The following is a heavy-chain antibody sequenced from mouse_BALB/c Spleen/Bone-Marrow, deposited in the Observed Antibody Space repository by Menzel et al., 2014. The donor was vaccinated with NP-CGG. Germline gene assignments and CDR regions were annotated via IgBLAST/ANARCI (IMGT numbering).Heavy chain of an antibody. J-gene: IGHJ4*01. CDR1: GYSITSGYY. V-gene: IGHV3-6*02. CDR3: ARGDSSGYDYAMDY. CDR2: ISYDGSN. D-gene: IGHD3-2*01. Sequence: VQLQQSGPGLVKPSQSLSLTCSVTGYSITSGYYWNWIRQFPGNKLEWMGYISYDGSNNYNPSLKNRISITRDTSKNQFFLKLNSVTTEDTATYYCARGDSSGYDYAMDYWGQGTSGTGPS.